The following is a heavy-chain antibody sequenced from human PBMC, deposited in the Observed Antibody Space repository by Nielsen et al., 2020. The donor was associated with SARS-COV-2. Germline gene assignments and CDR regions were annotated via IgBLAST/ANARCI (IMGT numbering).Heavy chain of an antibody. CDR2: IYYSGST. V-gene: IGHV4-30-4*01. Sequence: RQAPGKGLEWIGYIYYSGSTYYDPSLKSRVTISVDTSKNQFSLKLSSVTAADTAVYYCARGKTQPHYYGSGSYYYYYGMDVWGQGTTVTVSS. CDR3: ARGKTQPHYYGSGSYYYYYGMDV. D-gene: IGHD3-10*01. J-gene: IGHJ6*02.